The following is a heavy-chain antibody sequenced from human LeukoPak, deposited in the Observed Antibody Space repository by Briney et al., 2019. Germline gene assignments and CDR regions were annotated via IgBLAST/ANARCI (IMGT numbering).Heavy chain of an antibody. J-gene: IGHJ6*03. CDR2: MNPDSRNT. V-gene: IGHV1-8*01. D-gene: IGHD3-3*01. CDR1: GYTLTSYD. Sequence: ASVKVSCKASGYTLTSYDINWVRQATGQGLEWMGWMNPDSRNTGYAQKFQGRVTMTRNTSISTVYMELSSLRAEDTAVYYCARPPRALRFLEWLFSMDVWGKGTTVTVSS. CDR3: ARPPRALRFLEWLFSMDV.